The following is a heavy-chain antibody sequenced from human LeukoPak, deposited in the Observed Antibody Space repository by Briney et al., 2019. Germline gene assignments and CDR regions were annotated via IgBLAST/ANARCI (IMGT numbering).Heavy chain of an antibody. D-gene: IGHD3-10*01. CDR2: IGWNGGTT. Sequence: GGSLRISCEASGFTFHDYAMHGVRHTPGKGLEWVSLIGWNGGTTYYADSLEGRFTISRDNSKNSLFLQMNSLRADDSALYYCARDLTPYSSGSPDFDYWGPGTLVTVSS. J-gene: IGHJ4*02. CDR3: ARDLTPYSSGSPDFDY. V-gene: IGHV3-43D*03. CDR1: GFTFHDYA.